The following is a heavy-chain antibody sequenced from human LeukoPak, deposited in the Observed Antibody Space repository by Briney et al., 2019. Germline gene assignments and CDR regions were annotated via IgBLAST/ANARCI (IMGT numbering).Heavy chain of an antibody. CDR2: IYHSGST. D-gene: IGHD5-18*01. CDR1: GYSISSAYY. J-gene: IGHJ5*02. Sequence: SETLSLSCTVSGYSISSAYYWGWIRQPPGKGLEWIGSIYHSGSTYSNPSLKSRVTILVDTSKNQFSLKLSSVTAADTAVYYCARDPTSYRFDPWGQGTLVTVSS. V-gene: IGHV4-38-2*02. CDR3: ARDPTSYRFDP.